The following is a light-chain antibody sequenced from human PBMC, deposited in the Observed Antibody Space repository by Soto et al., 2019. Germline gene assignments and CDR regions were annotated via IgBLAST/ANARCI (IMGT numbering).Light chain of an antibody. V-gene: IGLV2-11*01. CDR1: GSDVGGYDF. CDR3: CSFAGTYTVV. J-gene: IGLJ2*01. CDR2: DVS. Sequence: QSVLTQPRSVSGSPGQSVTLSCSGSGSDVGGYDFVSWYQQHPGKAPKLIIYDVSKRPSGVPDRYSGSKSGNTASLTISGLQAEDEADYYCCSFAGTYTVVFGGGIKLTVL.